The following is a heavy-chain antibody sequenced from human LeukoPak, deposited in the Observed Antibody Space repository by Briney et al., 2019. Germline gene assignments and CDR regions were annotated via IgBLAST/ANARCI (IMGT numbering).Heavy chain of an antibody. J-gene: IGHJ3*02. CDR1: GFTFSSYA. V-gene: IGHV3-64*01. CDR3: ARDLEPIGITGTLGAFDI. CDR2: ISSNRGST. Sequence: GGSLRLSCAASGFTFSSYAMHWVRQAPGKGLEYVSAISSNRGSTYYANSVKGRFTISRDNSKNTLYLQMGSLRAEDMAVYYCARDLEPIGITGTLGAFDIWGQGTMVTVSS. D-gene: IGHD1-20*01.